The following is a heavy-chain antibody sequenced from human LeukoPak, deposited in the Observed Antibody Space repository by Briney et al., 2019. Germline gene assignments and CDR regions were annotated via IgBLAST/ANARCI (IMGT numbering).Heavy chain of an antibody. V-gene: IGHV3-21*01. D-gene: IGHD2-2*01. J-gene: IGHJ2*01. CDR1: GFSLSSHK. CDR2: ISTGSDYI. CDR3: ARDHSSGGYQEGYLDL. Sequence: GGSLRLSCAASGFSLSSHKMSWVRQAPGKGLEWVSTISTGSDYIYYGDSMRGRFTISRDNARNSLYLQMNSLRVEDTALYYCARDHSSGGYQEGYLDLWGRGTLVTVSS.